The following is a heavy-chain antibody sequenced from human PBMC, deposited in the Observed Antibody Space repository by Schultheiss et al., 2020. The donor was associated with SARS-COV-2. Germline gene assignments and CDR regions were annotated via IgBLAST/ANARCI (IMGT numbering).Heavy chain of an antibody. V-gene: IGHV3-23*01. Sequence: GESLKISCAASGFTVSSNYMSWVRQAPGKGLVWVSAISGSGGSTYYADSVKGRFTISRDNSKNTLYLQMNSLRAEDTAVYYCAKRVPSLYYFDYWGQGTLVTVSS. CDR1: GFTVSSNY. CDR3: AKRVPSLYYFDY. J-gene: IGHJ4*02. CDR2: ISGSGGST. D-gene: IGHD3-10*01.